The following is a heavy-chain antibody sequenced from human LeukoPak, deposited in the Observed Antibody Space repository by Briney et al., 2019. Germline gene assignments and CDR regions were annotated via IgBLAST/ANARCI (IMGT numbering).Heavy chain of an antibody. V-gene: IGHV4-34*01. D-gene: IGHD6-13*01. CDR2: INHSGST. CDR1: GGSFSGYY. CDR3: ARGPPPYSSSWYVFDY. J-gene: IGHJ4*02. Sequence: PSETLSLTCAVYGGSFSGYYWSWIRQPPGKGLEWIGEINHSGSTNYNPSLKSRVTISVDTSKNQFSLKLSSVTAADTAVYYCARGPPPYSSSWYVFDYWGQGTLVTVSS.